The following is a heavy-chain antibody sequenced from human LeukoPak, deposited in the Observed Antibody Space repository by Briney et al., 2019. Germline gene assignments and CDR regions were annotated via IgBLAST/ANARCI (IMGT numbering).Heavy chain of an antibody. CDR1: GFTVSSYS. V-gene: IGHV3-21*01. J-gene: IGHJ4*02. Sequence: GGSLRLSCAASGFTVSSYSMNWVRQAPGKGLEWVSSTSSSSSYIYYADSVKGRFTISRDNAKNSLYLQMNSLRAEDTAVYYCARSPYGDYHTDYWGQGTLVTVSS. D-gene: IGHD4-17*01. CDR2: TSSSSSYI. CDR3: ARSPYGDYHTDY.